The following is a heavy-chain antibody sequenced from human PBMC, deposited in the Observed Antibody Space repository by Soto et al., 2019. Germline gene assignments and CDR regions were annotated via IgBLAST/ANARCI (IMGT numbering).Heavy chain of an antibody. J-gene: IGHJ4*02. D-gene: IGHD2-21*01. V-gene: IGHV3-7*01. CDR1: GFTFSSYW. CDR3: ARSVNRTLGAYCGGDCYPFDY. CDR2: IKQDGSEK. Sequence: EVQLVESGGGLVQPGGSLRLSCAASGFTFSSYWMSWVRQAPGKGLEWVANIKQDGSEKYYVDSVKDRFTISRDNAKNLLYLQMKSLRADDTAVYYCARSVNRTLGAYCGGDCYPFDYWGQGTPVTVSS.